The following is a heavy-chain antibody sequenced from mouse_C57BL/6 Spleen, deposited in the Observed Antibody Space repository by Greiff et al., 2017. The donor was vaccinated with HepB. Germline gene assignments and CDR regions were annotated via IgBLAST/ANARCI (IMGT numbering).Heavy chain of an antibody. J-gene: IGHJ1*03. CDR2: IDPSDSYT. V-gene: IGHV1-59*01. CDR1: GYTFTSYW. CDR3: ARSEDYSNYEWYFDV. Sequence: QVQLKQPGAELVRPGTSVKLSCKASGYTFTSYWMHWVKQRPGQGLEWIGVIDPSDSYTNYNQKFKGKATLTVDTSSSTAYMQLSSLTSEDSAVYYCARSEDYSNYEWYFDVWGTGTTVTVSS. D-gene: IGHD2-5*01.